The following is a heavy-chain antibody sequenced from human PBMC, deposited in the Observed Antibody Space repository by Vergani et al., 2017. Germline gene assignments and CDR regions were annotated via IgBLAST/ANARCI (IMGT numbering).Heavy chain of an antibody. CDR2: ISYDGSNK. D-gene: IGHD7-27*01. J-gene: IGHJ6*03. Sequence: QVQLVESGGGVVQPGRSLRLSCAASGFTFSSYGMHWVRQAPGKGLEWVAVISYDGSNKYYADSVKGRFTISRDNYKNTLYLQMNSLRAEDTAVYYCAKESTWGYYYYYMDVWGKGTTVTVSS. CDR3: AKESTWGYYYYYMDV. CDR1: GFTFSSYG. V-gene: IGHV3-30*18.